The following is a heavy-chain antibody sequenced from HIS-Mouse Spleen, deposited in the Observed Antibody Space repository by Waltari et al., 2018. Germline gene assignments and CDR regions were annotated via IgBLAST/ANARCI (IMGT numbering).Heavy chain of an antibody. CDR2: INHRGST. Sequence: QVQLQQWGAGLLKPSETLSVTCAVYGGSFSGYYWSWIRQPPGKGLEWIGEINHRGSTNYNPSLKSRVTISVDTSKNQFSLKLSSVTAADTAVYYCARGGGLYDYWGQGTLVTVSS. J-gene: IGHJ4*02. CDR3: ARGGGLYDY. CDR1: GGSFSGYY. D-gene: IGHD3-16*02. V-gene: IGHV4-34*01.